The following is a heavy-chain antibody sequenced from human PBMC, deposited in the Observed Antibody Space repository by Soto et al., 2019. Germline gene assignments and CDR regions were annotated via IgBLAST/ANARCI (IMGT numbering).Heavy chain of an antibody. Sequence: SETLSLTCAVYGGSFSGYYWSWIRQPPGKGLEWIGEINHSGSTNYNPSLKSRVTISVDTSKNQFSLKLSSVTAADTAVYYCARVDHYGTYYFDYWGQGTLVT. J-gene: IGHJ4*02. CDR1: GGSFSGYY. D-gene: IGHD4-17*01. V-gene: IGHV4-34*01. CDR3: ARVDHYGTYYFDY. CDR2: INHSGST.